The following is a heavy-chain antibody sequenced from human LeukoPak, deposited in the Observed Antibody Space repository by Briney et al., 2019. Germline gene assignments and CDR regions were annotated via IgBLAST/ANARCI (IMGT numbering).Heavy chain of an antibody. Sequence: ASVKVSCKVSGYTLTELSMHWVRQAPGQGLEWMGIINPSGGSTSYAQKFQGRVTMTRDTSTSTVYMELSSLRSEDTAVYYCARSSGRSPNREYMDVWGKGTTVTVSS. J-gene: IGHJ6*03. D-gene: IGHD1-14*01. V-gene: IGHV1-46*01. CDR1: GYTLTELS. CDR2: INPSGGST. CDR3: ARSSGRSPNREYMDV.